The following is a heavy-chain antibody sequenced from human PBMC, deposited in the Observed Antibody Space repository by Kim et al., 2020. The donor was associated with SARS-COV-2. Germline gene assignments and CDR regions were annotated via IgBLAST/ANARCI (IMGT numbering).Heavy chain of an antibody. Sequence: GGSLRLSCAASGFTFSSYSMNWVRQAPGKGLEWVSSISSSSSYIYYADSVKGRFTISRDNAKNSLYLQMNSLRAEDTAVYYCARDLHVGRRSYYYYYYGMDVWGKGTTVT. CDR3: ARDLHVGRRSYYYYYYGMDV. V-gene: IGHV3-21*01. CDR2: ISSSSSYI. J-gene: IGHJ6*04. CDR1: GFTFSSYS. D-gene: IGHD1-26*01.